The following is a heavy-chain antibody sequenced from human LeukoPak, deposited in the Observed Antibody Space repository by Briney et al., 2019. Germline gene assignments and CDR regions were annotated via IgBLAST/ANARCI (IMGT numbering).Heavy chain of an antibody. CDR3: ARRAYGMDV. CDR2: ISYDGSNK. J-gene: IGHJ6*02. V-gene: IGHV3-30-3*01. Sequence: QPGRSLRLSCAASGVTFSSYAMHWVRQAPGKGLEWVALISYDGSNKYYADSVKGRFTISRDNPKNTLYLQMNSLRAEDTAVYYCARRAYGMDVWGQGTTVTVSS. CDR1: GVTFSSYA.